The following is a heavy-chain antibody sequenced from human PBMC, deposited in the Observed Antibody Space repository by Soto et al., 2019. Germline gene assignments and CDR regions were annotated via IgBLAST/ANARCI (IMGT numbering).Heavy chain of an antibody. Sequence: TGGSLRLSCAASGFICSSYDMSWVRQAPGKGLEWVSTILVDGRTFYVDSVKGRFTISRDSSKNTVYLQMNSLTAGDTALYYCAKATATGGGAFDICGRGTMVTVSS. J-gene: IGHJ3*02. D-gene: IGHD2-8*02. CDR2: ILVDGRT. CDR1: GFICSSYD. CDR3: AKATATGGGAFDI. V-gene: IGHV3-23*01.